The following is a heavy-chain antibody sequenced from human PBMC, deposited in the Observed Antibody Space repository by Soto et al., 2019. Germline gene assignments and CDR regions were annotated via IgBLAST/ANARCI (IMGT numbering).Heavy chain of an antibody. CDR2: FDPEDGST. Sequence: GASVKVSCKVSGYTLTELSMHWVRQAPGKGLEWMGGFDPEDGSTTYAQKFQGRVTMTRDTSTSTVYMELSSLRSEDTAVYYCASHCSTSCSDWIDPWGQGTLVTVSS. J-gene: IGHJ5*02. D-gene: IGHD2-2*01. CDR1: GYTLTELS. CDR3: ASHCSTSCSDWIDP. V-gene: IGHV1-24*01.